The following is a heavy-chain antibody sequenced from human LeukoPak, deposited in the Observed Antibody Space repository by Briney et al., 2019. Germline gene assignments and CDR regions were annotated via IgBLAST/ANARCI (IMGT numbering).Heavy chain of an antibody. Sequence: GASVKVSCKASGYTFTSYYMHWVRQAPGQGLEWMGIINPSGGSTSYAQKFQGRVTMTRDMSTSTVYMELSSLRSEDTAVYYCARGKVGYYDSSGYYEEAYFDYWGQGTLVTVSS. J-gene: IGHJ4*02. CDR2: INPSGGST. D-gene: IGHD3-22*01. CDR3: ARGKVGYYDSSGYYEEAYFDY. V-gene: IGHV1-46*01. CDR1: GYTFTSYY.